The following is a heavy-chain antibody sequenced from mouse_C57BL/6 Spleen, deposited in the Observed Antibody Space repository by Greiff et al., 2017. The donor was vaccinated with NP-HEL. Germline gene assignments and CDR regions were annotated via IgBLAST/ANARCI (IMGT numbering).Heavy chain of an antibody. V-gene: IGHV5-6*01. CDR2: ISSGGSYT. CDR3: ARQNGGSYDY. Sequence: EVQLVESGGDLVKPGGSLKLSCAASGFTFGSYGLSWFRQTPDKGLGWVATISSGGSYTYYPDSVKGRFTISRDNAKNTLYLQMSSLKSEDTAMYYCARQNGGSYDYWGQGTTLTVSS. J-gene: IGHJ2*01. CDR1: GFTFGSYG. D-gene: IGHD1-1*02.